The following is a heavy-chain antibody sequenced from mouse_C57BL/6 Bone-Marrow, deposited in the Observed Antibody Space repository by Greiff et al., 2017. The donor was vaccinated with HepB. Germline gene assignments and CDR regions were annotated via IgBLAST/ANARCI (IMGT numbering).Heavy chain of an antibody. CDR1: GFNIKDDY. CDR2: INPSSGYT. J-gene: IGHJ4*01. Sequence: QVQLQQSGAELVRPGASVKLSCTASGFNIKDDYMHWVKQRPGQGLEWIGYINPSSGYTKYNQKFKDKATLTADKSSSTAYMQLSSLTYEDSAVYYCASYYYGSIYAMDYWGQGTSVTVSS. D-gene: IGHD1-1*01. V-gene: IGHV1-7*01. CDR3: ASYYYGSIYAMDY.